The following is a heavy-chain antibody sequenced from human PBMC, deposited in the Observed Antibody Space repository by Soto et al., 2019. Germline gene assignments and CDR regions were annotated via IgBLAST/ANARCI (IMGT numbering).Heavy chain of an antibody. J-gene: IGHJ3*02. CDR3: ARWSGYYAFDI. CDR1: GFTFSSYG. D-gene: IGHD3-3*01. Sequence: ESGGGVVQPGRSLRLSCAASGFTFSSYGMHWVRQAPGKGLEWVAVISYDGSNKYYADSVKGRFTISRDNSKNTLYLQMNSLRAEDTAVYYCARWSGYYAFDIWGQGTMVTVSS. CDR2: ISYDGSNK. V-gene: IGHV3-30*03.